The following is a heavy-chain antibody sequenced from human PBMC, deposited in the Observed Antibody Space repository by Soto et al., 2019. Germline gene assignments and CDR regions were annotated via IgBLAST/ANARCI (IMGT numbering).Heavy chain of an antibody. CDR3: AREYYDSSGYTRGYFDY. CDR2: INRSGSTI. D-gene: IGHD3-22*01. V-gene: IGHV3-11*01. J-gene: IGHJ4*02. CDR1: GFTFSDYY. Sequence: PGGSLRLSCAASGFTFSDYYMSWIRQAPGKGLEWVSYINRSGSTIYYADSVKGRFTISRDNAKNSLYLQMNSLRAKDTAVYYCAREYYDSSGYTRGYFDYWGQGTLVTVSS.